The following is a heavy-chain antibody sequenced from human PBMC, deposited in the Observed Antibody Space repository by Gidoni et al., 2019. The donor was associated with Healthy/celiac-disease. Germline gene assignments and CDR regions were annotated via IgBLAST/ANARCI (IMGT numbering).Heavy chain of an antibody. CDR3: ARDRVTRVRGVLWFDP. D-gene: IGHD3-10*01. CDR1: GYTLTSYG. Sequence: QVQLVQTGAAVKKPGASVKVSCKASGYTLTSYGISWVRQAPGQGLEWMGWISAYNGNTNNEQKLQGRVTMTTDTSTSTAYMELRSLRSDDTAVYYCARDRVTRVRGVLWFDPWGQGTLVTVSS. V-gene: IGHV1-18*01. CDR2: ISAYNGNT. J-gene: IGHJ5*02.